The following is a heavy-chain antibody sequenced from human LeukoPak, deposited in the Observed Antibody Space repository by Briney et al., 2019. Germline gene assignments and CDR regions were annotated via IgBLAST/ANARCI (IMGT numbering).Heavy chain of an antibody. CDR1: GGSISSYY. CDR3: ARVADYYDSSGYYDY. D-gene: IGHD3-22*01. Sequence: SETLSLTCTVSGGSISSYYWSWIRQPAGKGLEWIGRIYTSGSTNYNPSLKSRVTISVDTSKNQFSLKLSSVTAADTAVYYCARVADYYDSSGYYDYWGQGTLVTVSS. V-gene: IGHV4-4*07. CDR2: IYTSGST. J-gene: IGHJ4*02.